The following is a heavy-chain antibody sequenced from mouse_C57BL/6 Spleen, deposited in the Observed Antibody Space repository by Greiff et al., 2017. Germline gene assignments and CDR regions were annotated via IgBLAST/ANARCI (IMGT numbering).Heavy chain of an antibody. CDR1: GYSITSGYY. D-gene: IGHD1-1*01. CDR2: ISYDGSN. V-gene: IGHV3-6*01. CDR3: ARVEAYYYGRGAMDY. J-gene: IGHJ4*01. Sequence: EVKLVESGPGLVKPSQSLSLTCSVTGYSITSGYYWNWIRQFPGNKLEWMGYISYDGSNNYNPSLKNRISITRDTSKNQFFLKLNSVTTEDTATYYCARVEAYYYGRGAMDYWGQGTSVTVSS.